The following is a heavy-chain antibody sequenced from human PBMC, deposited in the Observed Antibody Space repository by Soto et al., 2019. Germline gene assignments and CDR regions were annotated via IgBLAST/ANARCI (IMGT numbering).Heavy chain of an antibody. CDR1: GFSLSTTGVG. Sequence: QITLKESGPTLVKPTQTLTLTCTFSGFSLSTTGVGVGWIRQPPGKALEWLALIYWDDDKRYSPSLKSRLTITKDTSKSQVVITMTNMDPVYTATFYCALSHSSACYSFRYFDYWGQAALFTVSS. D-gene: IGHD2-15*01. J-gene: IGHJ4*02. CDR3: ALSHSSACYSFRYFDY. V-gene: IGHV2-5*02. CDR2: IYWDDDK.